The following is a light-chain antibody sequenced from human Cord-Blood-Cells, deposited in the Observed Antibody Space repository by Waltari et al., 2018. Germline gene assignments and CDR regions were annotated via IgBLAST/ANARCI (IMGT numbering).Light chain of an antibody. CDR1: QSVSSSY. V-gene: IGKV3-20*01. Sequence: EIVLTQSPGTLSLSPGERATLSCRASQSVSSSYLAWYQQKPGQATRLLNYGASSRATGIPDRFSGSGSGTDFTRTISRLEPEDFAVYYCQQYGSSPRTFGQGTKVEIK. J-gene: IGKJ1*01. CDR3: QQYGSSPRT. CDR2: GAS.